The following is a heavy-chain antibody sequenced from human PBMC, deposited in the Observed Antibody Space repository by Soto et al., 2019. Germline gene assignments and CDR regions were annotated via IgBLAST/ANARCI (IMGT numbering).Heavy chain of an antibody. CDR2: IIPIFGTA. CDR3: ARGGGGDILTGYQYPKRYYYYGMDV. J-gene: IGHJ6*02. D-gene: IGHD3-9*01. CDR1: GGTFSSYA. Sequence: QVQLVQSGAEVKKPGSSVKVSCKASGGTFSSYAISWVRQAPGQGLEWMGGIIPIFGTANYAQKFQGRVTITADESTSTAYMELSSLRSEDTAVYYCARGGGGDILTGYQYPKRYYYYGMDVWGQGTTVTVSS. V-gene: IGHV1-69*01.